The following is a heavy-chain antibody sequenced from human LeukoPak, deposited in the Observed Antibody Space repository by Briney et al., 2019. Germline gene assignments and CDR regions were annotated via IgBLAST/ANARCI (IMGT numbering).Heavy chain of an antibody. CDR1: GFTFDDYG. CDR3: AREKGTLIRAMAFEM. V-gene: IGHV3-20*04. Sequence: GGSLRLSCAASGFTFDDYGMSWVRQAPGKGLEWVSGVNWNGVSTGYADSVKGRFTISRDNAQNSLYLQINSLRAEDTAVYYCAREKGTLIRAMAFEMWGQGTMVTVSS. D-gene: IGHD3-10*01. CDR2: VNWNGVST. J-gene: IGHJ3*02.